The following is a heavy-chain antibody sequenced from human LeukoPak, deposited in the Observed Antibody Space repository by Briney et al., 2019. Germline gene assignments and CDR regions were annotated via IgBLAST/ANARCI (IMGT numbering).Heavy chain of an antibody. CDR1: GFTVSTNY. J-gene: IGHJ3*02. CDR2: IYSGGST. V-gene: IGHV3-66*01. CDR3: ARDAFAPYSGSYFDGFDI. D-gene: IGHD1-26*01. Sequence: GGSLRLSCAASGFTVSTNYINWVRQAPGKGLEWVSVIYSGGSTYYAESVKGRFTISRDNSKNTLYLQMNSLRAEDTAAYYCARDAFAPYSGSYFDGFDIWGQGTMVTVSS.